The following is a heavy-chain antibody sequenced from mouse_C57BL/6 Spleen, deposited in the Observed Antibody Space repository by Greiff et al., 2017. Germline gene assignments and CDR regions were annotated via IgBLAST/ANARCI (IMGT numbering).Heavy chain of an antibody. CDR3: ASVYYDYDEGVAY. CDR1: GYTFTSYW. CDR2: INPGSGST. D-gene: IGHD2-4*01. Sequence: QVQLQQSGAELAKPGASVKLSCKASGYTFTSYWMHWVKQRPGQGLEWIGYINPGSGSTKYNQKFKGKATLTADKSSSTAYMQLSSLTYEDSAVYYCASVYYDYDEGVAYWGQGTLVTVSA. J-gene: IGHJ3*01. V-gene: IGHV1-7*01.